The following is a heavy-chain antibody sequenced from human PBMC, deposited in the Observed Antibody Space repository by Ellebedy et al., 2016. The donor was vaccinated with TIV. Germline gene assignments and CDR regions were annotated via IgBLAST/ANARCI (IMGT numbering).Heavy chain of an antibody. CDR1: GFPFSSYS. J-gene: IGHJ2*01. D-gene: IGHD2/OR15-2a*01. CDR2: ISRDGGDT. Sequence: GESLKISCAASGFPFSSYSMNWVRQAPGKGLEWLSYISRDGGDTYYADSVRCRFTISRDNVKNSMFLQMNSLRDDDTAVYSCARDQHFAFDVWGRGTLVTVSS. V-gene: IGHV3-48*02. CDR3: ARDQHFAFDV.